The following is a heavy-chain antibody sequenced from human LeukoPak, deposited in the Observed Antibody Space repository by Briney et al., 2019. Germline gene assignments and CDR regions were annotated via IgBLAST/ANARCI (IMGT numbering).Heavy chain of an antibody. CDR1: GYTFTGYY. Sequence: ASVKVSCKASGYTFTGYYMHWVRQAPGQGLEWMGWINPNSGGTNYAQKFQGRVTMTRDTSISTAYMELSRLRSDDTAVYYCAREADDEWLPDYWGQGTLVTVSS. CDR3: AREADDEWLPDY. CDR2: INPNSGGT. V-gene: IGHV1-2*02. D-gene: IGHD5-12*01. J-gene: IGHJ4*02.